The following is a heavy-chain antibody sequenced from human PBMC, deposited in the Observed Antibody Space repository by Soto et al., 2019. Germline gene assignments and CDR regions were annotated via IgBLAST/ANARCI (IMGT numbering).Heavy chain of an antibody. CDR1: SGSISSSNW. D-gene: IGHD2-15*01. J-gene: IGHJ5*02. CDR3: AREEGYCSGGSCYPGWFDP. Sequence: QVQLQESGPGLVKPSGTLSLTCAVSSGSISSSNWWSWVRQPPGKGLEWIGEIYHSGSTNYNPSLKSRVTISVDKSKNQFSLKLSSVTAADTAVYYCAREEGYCSGGSCYPGWFDPWGQGTLVTVSS. CDR2: IYHSGST. V-gene: IGHV4-4*02.